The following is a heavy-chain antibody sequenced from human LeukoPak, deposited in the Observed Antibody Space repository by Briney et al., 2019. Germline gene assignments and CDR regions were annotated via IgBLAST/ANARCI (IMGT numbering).Heavy chain of an antibody. CDR3: ARGAYEFDY. CDR1: GFTFSTYN. J-gene: IGHJ4*02. D-gene: IGHD2-21*01. Sequence: GGSLRLSCAASGFTFSTYNMNWVRQAPGKGLEWVSYISSSSGTLYYADPVRGRFTISRDNAKSSLYLQMNSLRDEDTAVYYCARGAYEFDYWGQGTLVTVSS. V-gene: IGHV3-48*02. CDR2: ISSSSGTL.